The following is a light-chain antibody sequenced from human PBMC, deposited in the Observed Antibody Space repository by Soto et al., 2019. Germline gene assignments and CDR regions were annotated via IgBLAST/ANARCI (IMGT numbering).Light chain of an antibody. J-gene: IGKJ4*01. CDR2: DVS. V-gene: IGKV3-20*01. CDR1: QSVSSTY. CDR3: QQYVTSPPRLT. Sequence: EIVLTQSPGTLSLSPGERATLSCRASQSVSSTYLAWYQQKPGQAPRLLVYDVSTRATGIPDRFSGSGSGTDFTLTIIRLEPEDFAVYYWQQYVTSPPRLTFGGGTKVEIK.